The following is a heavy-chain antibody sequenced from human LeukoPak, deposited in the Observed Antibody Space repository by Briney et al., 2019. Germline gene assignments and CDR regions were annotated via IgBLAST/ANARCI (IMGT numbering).Heavy chain of an antibody. CDR2: INPSNGDT. CDR1: GYTFTYHY. CDR3: ARESDVGKDFDC. D-gene: IGHD1-1*01. Sequence: ASVKVSCKTSGYTFTYHYIRLVRQAPGQGLEWMGIINPSNGDTNYAQRFQGRVTMTRDTSTSTVYMELSSLDPEDTAVYYCARESDVGKDFDCWGQGTLVTVSS. V-gene: IGHV1-46*01. J-gene: IGHJ4*02.